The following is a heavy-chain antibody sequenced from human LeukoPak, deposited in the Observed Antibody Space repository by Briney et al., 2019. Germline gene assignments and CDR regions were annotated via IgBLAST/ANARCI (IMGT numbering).Heavy chain of an antibody. Sequence: GRSLRLSCAASGFTFSNYDMHWVRQAPGEGLEWVAVIWYDGSNKYYADSVKGRFTISRDNSKNTLYLQMNSLRVEDTAIYYCARDKGVGGWSIAYWGQGTLVTVSS. J-gene: IGHJ4*02. CDR3: ARDKGVGGWSIAY. D-gene: IGHD6-19*01. V-gene: IGHV3-33*01. CDR2: IWYDGSNK. CDR1: GFTFSNYD.